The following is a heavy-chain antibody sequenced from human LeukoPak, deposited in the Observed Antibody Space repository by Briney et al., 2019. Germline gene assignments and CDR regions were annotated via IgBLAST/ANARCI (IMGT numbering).Heavy chain of an antibody. Sequence: SETLSLTCTVAGGSISSYYWSWIRQPAGKVLEWIGRIYTSGSTNYNPSLKSRVTMSVDTSKNQFSLKLSSVTAADTAVYYCARDIVGSSGWYGNWFDPWGQGTLVTVSS. CDR2: IYTSGST. D-gene: IGHD6-19*01. CDR1: GGSISSYY. V-gene: IGHV4-4*07. CDR3: ARDIVGSSGWYGNWFDP. J-gene: IGHJ5*02.